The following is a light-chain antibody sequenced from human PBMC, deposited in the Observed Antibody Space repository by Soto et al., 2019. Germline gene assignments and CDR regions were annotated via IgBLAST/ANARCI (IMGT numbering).Light chain of an antibody. CDR3: ASWDDSLSGVV. V-gene: IGLV1-47*01. J-gene: IGLJ2*01. CDR2: WSD. Sequence: QAVVTQPPSASGTPGQRVTISCSGSSSNIGSQYVYWYQQLPGTAPKLLIYWSDQRPSGVPDRFSGSKSGTSGSLAISGLRSEDEAEYYCASWDDSLSGVVFGGGTKLTVL. CDR1: SSNIGSQY.